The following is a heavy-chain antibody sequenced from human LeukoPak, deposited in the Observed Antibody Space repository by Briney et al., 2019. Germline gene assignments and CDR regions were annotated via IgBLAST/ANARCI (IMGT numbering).Heavy chain of an antibody. CDR3: VTLPTGDY. CDR1: GFTVSRNH. V-gene: IGHV3-53*01. D-gene: IGHD2-15*01. CDR2: IYRGGST. J-gene: IGHJ4*02. Sequence: PGGSLRLSCAAFGFTVSRNHMTWVRQAPGKGLEGVSIIYRGGSTYYADSVRGRFTISRDSSQNTLYLQMNGLRVEDTAVYYCVTLPTGDYWGQGTLVTVSS.